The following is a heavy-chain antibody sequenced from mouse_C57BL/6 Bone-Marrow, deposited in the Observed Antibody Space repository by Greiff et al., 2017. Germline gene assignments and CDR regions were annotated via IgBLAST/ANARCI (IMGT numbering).Heavy chain of an antibody. D-gene: IGHD2-5*01. CDR1: GIDFSRYW. Sequence: DVQLVESGGGLVQPGGSLKLSCAASGIDFSRYWMSWVRRAPGKGLEWIGEINPDSSTINYAPSLKDKFIISRDNAKNTLYLQMSKVRSEDTALYYCARSRLLGYSNWYFDVWGTGTTVTVSS. J-gene: IGHJ1*03. CDR2: INPDSSTI. CDR3: ARSRLLGYSNWYFDV. V-gene: IGHV4-1*01.